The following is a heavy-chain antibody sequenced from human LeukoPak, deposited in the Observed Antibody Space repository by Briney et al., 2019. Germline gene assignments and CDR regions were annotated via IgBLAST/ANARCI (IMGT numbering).Heavy chain of an antibody. CDR1: GDSLVSGHY. V-gene: IGHV4-38-2*02. CDR3: ARGPTYQPIDF. D-gene: IGHD2-2*01. J-gene: IGHJ4*02. Sequence: SETLSLTCTVSGDSLVSGHYWGWIRQPPGQGLEWVGSVYHSGSIYYNPSLKSRVIMSVDTSKNQFSLKLSSLTAADTAVYYCARGPTYQPIDFWGQGTLVTVSS. CDR2: VYHSGSI.